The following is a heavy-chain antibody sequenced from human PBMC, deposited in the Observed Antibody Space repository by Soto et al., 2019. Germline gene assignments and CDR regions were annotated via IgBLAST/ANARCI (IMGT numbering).Heavy chain of an antibody. CDR3: ARDNGGIVVVPAAMPEYFFDY. D-gene: IGHD2-2*01. V-gene: IGHV4-31*03. CDR1: GGSISSGGYY. CDR2: IYYSGST. J-gene: IGHJ4*02. Sequence: QVQLQGSGPGLVKPSQTLSLTCTVSGGSISSGGYYWSWIRQHPGKGLEWIGYIYYSGSTYYNPSLKSRVTISVDTSKNQFSLKLSSVTAADTAVYYCARDNGGIVVVPAAMPEYFFDYWGQGTLVTVSS.